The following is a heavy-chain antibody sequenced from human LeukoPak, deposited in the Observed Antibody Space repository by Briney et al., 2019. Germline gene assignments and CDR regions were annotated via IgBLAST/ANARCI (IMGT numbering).Heavy chain of an antibody. V-gene: IGHV5-51*01. Sequence: LGESLKISCKGSGYSFTSYWIGWVRQLPGKGLEWVGIIYPGDSDTRYSPSFQGQVTISADESISTAYLQWSSLKASDTAMYYCVRQGYYYDSSAYYSIDYWGQGTLVTVSS. J-gene: IGHJ4*02. CDR3: VRQGYYYDSSAYYSIDY. D-gene: IGHD3-22*01. CDR1: GYSFTSYW. CDR2: IYPGDSDT.